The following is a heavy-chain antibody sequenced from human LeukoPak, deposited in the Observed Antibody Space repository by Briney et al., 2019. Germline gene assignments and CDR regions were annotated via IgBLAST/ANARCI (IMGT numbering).Heavy chain of an antibody. CDR1: GGTFSSYA. D-gene: IGHD4-17*01. V-gene: IGHV1-69*13. Sequence: ASVKVSCKASGGTFSSYAISWVRQAPGQGREWMGGFIPIFGTANYAQKFQGRVTITADESTSTAYMELSSLRSEDTAVYYCASAWMYGDYVQYYFDYWGQGTLVTVSS. J-gene: IGHJ4*02. CDR2: FIPIFGTA. CDR3: ASAWMYGDYVQYYFDY.